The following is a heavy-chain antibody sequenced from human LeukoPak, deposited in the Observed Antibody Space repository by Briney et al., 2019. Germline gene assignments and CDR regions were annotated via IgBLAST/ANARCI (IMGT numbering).Heavy chain of an antibody. CDR3: ARQDYGGNRLDAFDI. V-gene: IGHV1-69*05. CDR2: IIPIFGTA. CDR1: GGTFSSYA. J-gene: IGHJ3*02. D-gene: IGHD4-23*01. Sequence: ASVKVSCKASGGTFSSYAISWVRQAPGQGLEWMGGIIPIFGTASYAQKFQGRVTMTRDTSTSTVYMELSSLRSEDTAVYYCARQDYGGNRLDAFDIWGQGTMVTVSS.